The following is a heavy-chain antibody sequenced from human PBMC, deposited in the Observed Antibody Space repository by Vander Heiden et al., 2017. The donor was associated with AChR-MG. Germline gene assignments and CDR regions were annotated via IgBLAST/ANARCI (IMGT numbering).Heavy chain of an antibody. D-gene: IGHD2-15*01. CDR3: ARNPLHCSGGTCYLDWFDP. Sequence: QVQLQESGPGLVKPSQTLSLTCTVSGDSITSGGYYWSWIRQHTGKGLEWIGYIYHSGNTYYNPSLRRRVIISVDTSTNQFSLRLNSVTAADTAIYYCARNPLHCSGGTCYLDWFDPWGQGTPVTVSS. CDR1: GDSITSGGYY. V-gene: IGHV4-31*03. CDR2: IYHSGNT. J-gene: IGHJ5*02.